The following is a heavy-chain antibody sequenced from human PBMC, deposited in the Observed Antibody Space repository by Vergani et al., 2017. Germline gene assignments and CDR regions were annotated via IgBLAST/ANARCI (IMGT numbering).Heavy chain of an antibody. Sequence: QVQLVQSGSELKKPGASVKVSCKASGYTFTSYAMNWVRQAPGQGLEWMGRIIPIFGTANYAQKFQGRVTITADESTSTAYMELSSLRSEDTAVYYCARDQGGYSGYDNEYFQHWGQGTLVTVSS. D-gene: IGHD5-12*01. J-gene: IGHJ1*01. CDR1: GYTFTSYA. V-gene: IGHV1-69*18. CDR3: ARDQGGYSGYDNEYFQH. CDR2: IIPIFGTA.